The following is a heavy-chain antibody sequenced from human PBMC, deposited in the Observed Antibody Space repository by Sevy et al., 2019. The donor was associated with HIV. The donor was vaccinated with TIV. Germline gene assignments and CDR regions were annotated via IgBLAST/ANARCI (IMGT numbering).Heavy chain of an antibody. CDR2: ISYDGDNK. CDR3: ARDPTDYPSYYYLYDLDA. D-gene: IGHD4-17*01. CDR1: GFPFGSYS. J-gene: IGHJ6*02. V-gene: IGHV3-30*04. Sequence: GGSLRLSCAASGFPFGSYSMHWVRHAAGKGLEWVAVISYDGDNKLYADSVKGRFTISRDNSKRTLYLVMNSLRTEDTAVYFCARDPTDYPSYYYLYDLDAWGQGTTVTVSS.